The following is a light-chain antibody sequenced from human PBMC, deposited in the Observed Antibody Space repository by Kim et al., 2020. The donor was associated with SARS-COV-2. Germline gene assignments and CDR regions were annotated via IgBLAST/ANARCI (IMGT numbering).Light chain of an antibody. Sequence: ATINCKSSQSVLYSSNNKNYLAWYQQKPEQPPKLLIDWASTRESGVPDRFSGSGSGTDFTLTISILQAEDVAVYYCQQVYTTPLTFGQGTKLEIK. CDR1: QSVLYSSNNKNY. CDR2: WAS. V-gene: IGKV4-1*01. J-gene: IGKJ2*01. CDR3: QQVYTTPLT.